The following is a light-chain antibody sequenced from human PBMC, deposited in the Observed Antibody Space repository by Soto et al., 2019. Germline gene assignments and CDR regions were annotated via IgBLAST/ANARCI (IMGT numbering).Light chain of an antibody. CDR2: GAS. CDR3: QQYNNWLPWT. V-gene: IGKV3-15*01. J-gene: IGKJ1*01. CDR1: QSVSSN. Sequence: EIVMTQSPATLSVSPGERATLSCRASQSVSSNLAWYQQKPGQAPRLLIYGASTSATGIPARFSGSGSGTEVTLNISSLQSEDFAVYYCQQYNNWLPWTFGQGTKVEIK.